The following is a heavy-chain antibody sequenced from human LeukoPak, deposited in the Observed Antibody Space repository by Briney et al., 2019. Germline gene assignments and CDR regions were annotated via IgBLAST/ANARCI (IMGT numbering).Heavy chain of an antibody. CDR3: ARQGSSSGWYGGRAGYFDS. CDR2: IYPGDSDT. D-gene: IGHD6-19*01. V-gene: IGHV5-51*01. J-gene: IGHJ4*02. Sequence: GESLKISCKGSGYNFTSNWIGWVRQMPGKGLEWMGIIYPGDSDTRYSPSFQGQVTISADKSISTAYLQWSSLKASDTAMYYCARQGSSSGWYGGRAGYFDSWGQGILLTVSS. CDR1: GYNFTSNW.